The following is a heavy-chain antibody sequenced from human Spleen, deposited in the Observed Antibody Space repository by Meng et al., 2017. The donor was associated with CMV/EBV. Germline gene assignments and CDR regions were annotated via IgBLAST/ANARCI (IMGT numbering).Heavy chain of an antibody. Sequence: ASVKVSCKASGYTFTSYYMHWVRQAPGQGLEWMGIINPSGGSTSYAQKFQGRVTMTRDTSTSTVYMELSSLRSEDTAVNYCASGGGLGGDYYYYGMDVWSQGTTVTVSS. J-gene: IGHJ6*02. D-gene: IGHD2-15*01. CDR1: GYTFTSYY. V-gene: IGHV1-46*01. CDR2: INPSGGST. CDR3: ASGGGLGGDYYYYGMDV.